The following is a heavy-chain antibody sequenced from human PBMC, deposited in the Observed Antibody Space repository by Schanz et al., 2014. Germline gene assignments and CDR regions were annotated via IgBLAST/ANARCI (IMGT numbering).Heavy chain of an antibody. Sequence: EVHLVESGGGLVKPGGSLRLSCGASGFTFSDYSMNWVRQAPGKGLEWVSSISDSSSYIYYADSVKRRFTISRDNAKNSLYLQMSSLRAEDTAVYYCARDRVQYSSGWYSDSWGQGTLVTVSS. CDR2: ISDSSSYI. V-gene: IGHV3-21*01. CDR1: GFTFSDYS. D-gene: IGHD6-19*01. CDR3: ARDRVQYSSGWYSDS. J-gene: IGHJ4*02.